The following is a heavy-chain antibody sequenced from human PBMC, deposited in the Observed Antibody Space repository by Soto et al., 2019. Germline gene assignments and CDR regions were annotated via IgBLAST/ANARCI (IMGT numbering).Heavy chain of an antibody. CDR1: GVYISFYY. D-gene: IGHD6-13*01. Sequence: SETLSLTCTVSGVYISFYYWSWIRQPPGKGLEWIAYIDSSGSTKYNPSLKSRVTISLDTSRNQLSLKLNSVTAADTAVYYCAREGYSSRWNPIDYWGQGTQVTVSS. CDR2: IDSSGST. CDR3: AREGYSSRWNPIDY. J-gene: IGHJ4*02. V-gene: IGHV4-59*01.